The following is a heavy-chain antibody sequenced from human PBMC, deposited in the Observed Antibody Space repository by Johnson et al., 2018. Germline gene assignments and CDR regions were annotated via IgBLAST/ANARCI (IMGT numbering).Heavy chain of an antibody. CDR1: GFTFSSYS. CDR3: ARDTEYAFDI. CDR2: ITPAGDSPI. V-gene: IGHV3-48*01. D-gene: IGHD3-10*01. J-gene: IGHJ3*02. Sequence: VQSGGSLTLSCAASGFTFSSYSMNWVRQAPGKGLEWVSYITPAGDSPIQYADSVKGGFTISRDNAKNSLYLQMNSLRAEDTALYYCARDTEYAFDIWGQGTMVTVSS.